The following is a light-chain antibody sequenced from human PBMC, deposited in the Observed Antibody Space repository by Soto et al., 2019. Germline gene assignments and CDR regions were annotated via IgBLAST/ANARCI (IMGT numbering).Light chain of an antibody. Sequence: EIVLTQSPATLSSSPGETATLSCRASQSVGTRLAWYQRKPGQAPRLLIYYTSNRATGIPARFSGSGSGTDFTLTISSLAPEDFAIYYCHQRQSWPRTFGQGTKVEIK. J-gene: IGKJ1*01. CDR1: QSVGTR. CDR3: HQRQSWPRT. CDR2: YTS. V-gene: IGKV3-11*01.